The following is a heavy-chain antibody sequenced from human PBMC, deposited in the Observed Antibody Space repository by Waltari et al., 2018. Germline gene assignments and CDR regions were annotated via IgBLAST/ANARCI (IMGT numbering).Heavy chain of an antibody. CDR1: AFTFSSYS. Sequence: EVQLVESGGGLVKPGGSLRLSCAASAFTFSSYSMNWVRQAPGKGLEWVSSISSSSSYIYYADSVKGRFTISRDNAKNSLYLQMNSLRAEDTAVYYCARWGIQLSLDYWGQGTLVTVSS. V-gene: IGHV3-21*01. D-gene: IGHD5-18*01. CDR2: ISSSSSYI. J-gene: IGHJ4*02. CDR3: ARWGIQLSLDY.